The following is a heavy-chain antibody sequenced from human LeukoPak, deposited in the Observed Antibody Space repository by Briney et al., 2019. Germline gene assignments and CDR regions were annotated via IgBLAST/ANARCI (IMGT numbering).Heavy chain of an antibody. CDR2: INPSGGST. V-gene: IGHV1-46*01. J-gene: IGHJ3*02. Sequence: GASVKVSCKASGYTFTSYAMNWVRQAPGQGLEWMGIINPSGGSTSYAQKFQGRVTMTRDMSTSTVYMELSSLRSEDTAVYYCLITGTTGRTFDIWGQGTMVTVSS. D-gene: IGHD1-20*01. CDR1: GYTFTSYA. CDR3: LITGTTGRTFDI.